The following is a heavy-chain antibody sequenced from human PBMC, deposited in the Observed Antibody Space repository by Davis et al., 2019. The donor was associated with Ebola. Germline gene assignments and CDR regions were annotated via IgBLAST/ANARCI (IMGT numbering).Heavy chain of an antibody. CDR2: ISSSSSTI. D-gene: IGHD6-6*01. CDR3: ARDWVGSSSSYFDY. J-gene: IGHJ4*02. CDR1: GFTFSSYS. V-gene: IGHV3-48*02. Sequence: GGSLRLSCAASGFTFSSYSMNWVRQAPGKGLEWVSYISSSSSTIYYADSVKGRFTISRDNVKNSLYLQMNSLRDEDTAVYYCARDWVGSSSSYFDYWGQGTLVTVSS.